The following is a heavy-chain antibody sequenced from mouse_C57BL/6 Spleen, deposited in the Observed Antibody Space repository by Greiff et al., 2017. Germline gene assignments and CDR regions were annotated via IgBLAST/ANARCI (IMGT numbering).Heavy chain of an antibody. D-gene: IGHD4-1*02. Sequence: VQLQQPGAELVRPGTSVKVSCKASGYAFTNYLIEWVKQRPGQGLEWIGVINPGSGGTNYNEKFKGKATLTADKSSSTAYMQLSSLTSEDSAVYFCARSANWDGAPFDYWGQGTTLTVSS. CDR3: ARSANWDGAPFDY. V-gene: IGHV1-54*01. J-gene: IGHJ2*01. CDR2: INPGSGGT. CDR1: GYAFTNYL.